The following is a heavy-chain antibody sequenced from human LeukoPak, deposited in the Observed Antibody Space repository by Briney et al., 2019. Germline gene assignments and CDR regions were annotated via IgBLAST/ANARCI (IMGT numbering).Heavy chain of an antibody. Sequence: SETLSLTCTVSGGSISSYYWSWLRQPPGKGLEGIGRIYTSGSTNYNPSLKSRVTISVDTSKNQFSLKLSSVTAADTAVYYCARDLGGSSWYTNAFDIWGQGTMVTVSS. J-gene: IGHJ3*02. CDR3: ARDLGGSSWYTNAFDI. V-gene: IGHV4-4*07. CDR1: GGSISSYY. CDR2: IYTSGST. D-gene: IGHD6-13*01.